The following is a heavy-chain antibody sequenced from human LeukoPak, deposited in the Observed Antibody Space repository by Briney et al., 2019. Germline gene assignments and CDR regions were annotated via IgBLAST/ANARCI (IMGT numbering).Heavy chain of an antibody. Sequence: GGSLRLPCAASGFTFDDYAMHWVRQAPGKGLEWVSGISWNSGSIGYADSVKGRFTISRDNAKNSLYLQMNSLRAEDTAVYYCARAGGSQLDYYYYYMDVWGKGTTVTVSS. CDR3: ARAGGSQLDYYYYYMDV. D-gene: IGHD3-10*01. V-gene: IGHV3-9*01. J-gene: IGHJ6*03. CDR2: ISWNSGSI. CDR1: GFTFDDYA.